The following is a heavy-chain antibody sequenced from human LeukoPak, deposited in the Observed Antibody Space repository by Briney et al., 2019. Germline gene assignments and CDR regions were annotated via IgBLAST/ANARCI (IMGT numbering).Heavy chain of an antibody. D-gene: IGHD1-26*01. Sequence: GGSLRLSCAASGFTFSTYGMHWVRQAPGKGLEWVSVIYSGGSTYYADSVKGRFTISRDNSKNTLYLQMNSLRAEDTAVYYCARVSTIVGATHDYWGQGTLVTVSS. CDR3: ARVSTIVGATHDY. CDR2: IYSGGST. CDR1: GFTFSTYG. V-gene: IGHV3-53*01. J-gene: IGHJ4*02.